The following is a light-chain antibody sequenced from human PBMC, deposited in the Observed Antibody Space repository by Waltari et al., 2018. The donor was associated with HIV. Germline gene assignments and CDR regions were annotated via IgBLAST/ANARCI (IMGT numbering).Light chain of an antibody. CDR2: DAS. CDR3: QQYYNWPNT. J-gene: IGKJ2*01. Sequence: EIVMTQSPATLSVSPGERATLSCRASQTVSSNLAWFQQKLGQAPRLLIFDASTRANGIPARFSGSGSGTEFTLTISSLQSEDLAVYYCQQYYNWPNTFGQGTKLEIK. V-gene: IGKV3-15*01. CDR1: QTVSSN.